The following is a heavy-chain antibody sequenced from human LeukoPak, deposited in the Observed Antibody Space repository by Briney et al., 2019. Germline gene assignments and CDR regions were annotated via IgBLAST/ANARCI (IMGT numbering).Heavy chain of an antibody. CDR2: IYYSGST. Sequence: SETLSLTCAVSGGSISISGYCWGWIRQPPGKGLEWIGIIYYSGSTYYNPSLKSRVTISVEMSKNQFSLKLSSVTAADTAVYYCARGHSASRIFYFDYWGQGTLVTVSS. D-gene: IGHD2-15*01. CDR1: GGSISISGYC. CDR3: ARGHSASRIFYFDY. V-gene: IGHV4-39*07. J-gene: IGHJ4*02.